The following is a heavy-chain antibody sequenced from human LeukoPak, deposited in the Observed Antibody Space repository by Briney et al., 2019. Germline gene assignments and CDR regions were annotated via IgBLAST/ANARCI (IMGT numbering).Heavy chain of an antibody. V-gene: IGHV4-59*01. CDR2: IYYSGST. J-gene: IGHJ4*02. CDR1: GGSISSYY. Sequence: SETLSLTCTVSGGSISSYYWSWIRQPPGKGLEWIGYIYYSGSTNYNPSLKGRVTISVDTSKNQFSLKLSSVTAADTAVYYCARGNDFWSGYLDYWGQGTLVTVSS. D-gene: IGHD3-3*01. CDR3: ARGNDFWSGYLDY.